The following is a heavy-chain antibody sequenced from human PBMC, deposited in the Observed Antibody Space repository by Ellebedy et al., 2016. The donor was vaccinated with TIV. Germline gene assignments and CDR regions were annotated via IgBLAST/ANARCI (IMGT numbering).Heavy chain of an antibody. J-gene: IGHJ2*01. CDR2: IYYSGST. CDR1: GGSISSSSYY. Sequence: MPSETLSLTCTVSGGSISSSSYYWSWIRQPPGKGLEWIGYIYYSGSTNYNPSLKSRVTISVDTSKNQFSLKLSSVTAADTAVYYCARVELPGDWYFDLWGRGTLVTVSS. D-gene: IGHD1-26*01. V-gene: IGHV4-61*05. CDR3: ARVELPGDWYFDL.